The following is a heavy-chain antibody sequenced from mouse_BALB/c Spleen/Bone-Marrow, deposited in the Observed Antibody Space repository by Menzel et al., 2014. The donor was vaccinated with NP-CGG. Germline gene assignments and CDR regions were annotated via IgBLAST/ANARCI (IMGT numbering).Heavy chain of an antibody. D-gene: IGHD1-1*01. J-gene: IGHJ4*01. Sequence: EVMLVESGGGLVQPGGSRKLSCAASGFTFSSFGMHWVRQAPEKGLEWVAYISSGSSTIYYADTVKGRFTISRDNPKNTLFLQMTRLRSEDTAMYYCARSGIGYYYGSNSYAMDYWGQGTSVTVSS. CDR1: GFTFSSFG. V-gene: IGHV5-17*02. CDR3: ARSGIGYYYGSNSYAMDY. CDR2: ISSGSSTI.